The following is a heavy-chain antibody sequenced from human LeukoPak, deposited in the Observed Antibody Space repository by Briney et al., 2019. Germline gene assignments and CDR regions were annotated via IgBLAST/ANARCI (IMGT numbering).Heavy chain of an antibody. CDR3: AKEGVVAALGDSWFDP. V-gene: IGHV3-48*03. Sequence: GGSLRLSCAASGFTFSSYEMNWVRQAPGKGLEWVSYISSSGSTIYYADSVKGRFTISRDNSENSLYLQMNSLRAEDTALYYCAKEGVVAALGDSWFDPWGQGTLVTVSS. D-gene: IGHD2-15*01. CDR1: GFTFSSYE. CDR2: ISSSGSTI. J-gene: IGHJ5*02.